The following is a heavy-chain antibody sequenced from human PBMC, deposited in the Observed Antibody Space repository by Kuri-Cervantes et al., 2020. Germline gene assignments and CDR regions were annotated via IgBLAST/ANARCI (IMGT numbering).Heavy chain of an antibody. CDR1: GGPITSYY. Sequence: SETLSLTCIVSGGPITSYYWTWIRQPAGEGLEWIGRIYTSGSTNYNPSLKNRVTISLDKSKNQFSLKLNSVTAADTAVYYCAREEWELRGGIDYWGQGTLVTVSS. D-gene: IGHD1-26*01. CDR2: IYTSGST. V-gene: IGHV4-4*07. J-gene: IGHJ4*02. CDR3: AREEWELRGGIDY.